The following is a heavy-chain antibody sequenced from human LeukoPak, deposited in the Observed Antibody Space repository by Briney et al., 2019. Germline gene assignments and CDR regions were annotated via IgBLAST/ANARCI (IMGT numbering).Heavy chain of an antibody. CDR3: ATDRKGSKVTGTTY. CDR1: GYTLTELS. V-gene: IGHV1-24*01. D-gene: IGHD1-7*01. CDR2: FDPEDGET. J-gene: IGHJ4*02. Sequence: ASVKVSCKVSGYTLTELSMHWVRQAPGKGLEWMGGFDPEDGETIYAQKFQGGVTMTEDTSTDTAYMELSSLRSEDTAVYYCATDRKGSKVTGTTYWGQGTLVTVSS.